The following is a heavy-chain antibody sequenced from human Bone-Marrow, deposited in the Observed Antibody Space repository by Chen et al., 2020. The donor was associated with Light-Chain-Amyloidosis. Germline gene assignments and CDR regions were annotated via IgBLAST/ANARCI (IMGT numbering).Heavy chain of an antibody. Sequence: GGGLVQPGGSLRLSCATSGFNFSSFGMSWVRQAQGKGLEWVSTVSGSTVSTYYAGAVKGRFIISRDNSKSTLYLQMNSLRAGDTAVYFCTRKGGYFDFWGQGSLVTVSS. J-gene: IGHJ4*02. D-gene: IGHD3-10*01. CDR1: GFNFSSFG. CDR3: TRKGGYFDF. V-gene: IGHV3-23*01. CDR2: VSGSTVST.